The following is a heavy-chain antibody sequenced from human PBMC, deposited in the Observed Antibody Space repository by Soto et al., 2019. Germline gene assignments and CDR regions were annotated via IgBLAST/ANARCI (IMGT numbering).Heavy chain of an antibody. CDR3: SRGTSIPASGDY. Sequence: QGQLVQSGAEVKKPGASVKVSCKASGYTFTNYGINWVRQAPGQGLEWLGWVSAYNGERRYAQRVQARVIMTTDTSKTTAYMELRSLRSHDTAVYYCSRGTSIPASGDYWGQGTLVTVSS. CDR1: GYTFTNYG. CDR2: VSAYNGER. V-gene: IGHV1-18*01. D-gene: IGHD6-6*01. J-gene: IGHJ4*01.